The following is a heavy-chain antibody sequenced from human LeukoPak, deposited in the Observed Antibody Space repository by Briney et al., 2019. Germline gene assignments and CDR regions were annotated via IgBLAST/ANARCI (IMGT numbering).Heavy chain of an antibody. V-gene: IGHV3-23*01. J-gene: IGHJ4*02. D-gene: IGHD2-15*01. Sequence: GGSLRLSCAASGFTLSSYAMSWVRQGPGKGLEWVSAISVSGNTYHADTVKGRFTISRDSSKNTLYLQVNSLRAGDAAVYYCAKAPVTTCSGAYCYPFDYWSQGTLVTVSS. CDR2: ISVSGNT. CDR3: AKAPVTTCSGAYCYPFDY. CDR1: GFTLSSYA.